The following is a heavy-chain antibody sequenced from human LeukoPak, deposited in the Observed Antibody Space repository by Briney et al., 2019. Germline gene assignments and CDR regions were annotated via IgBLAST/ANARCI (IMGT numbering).Heavy chain of an antibody. CDR3: ATDNSYYYYYGMDV. V-gene: IGHV4-4*07. CDR1: GGSISSYY. CDR2: IYTSGST. J-gene: IGHJ6*02. Sequence: PSETLSLTCTVSGGSISSYYWSWIRQPAGKGLEWIGRIYTSGSTNYNPSLKSRVTMSVDTSKNQFSLKLSSVTAADTAVYYCATDNSYYYYYGMDVWGQGTTVTVSS.